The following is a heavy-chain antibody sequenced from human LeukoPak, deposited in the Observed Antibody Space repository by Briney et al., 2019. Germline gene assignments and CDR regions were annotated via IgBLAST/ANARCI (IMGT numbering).Heavy chain of an antibody. J-gene: IGHJ6*02. Sequence: GGSLRLSCAASGFTFSNYDMHWVRRATGKGRRWVSSIDTAGVTYYPGSVKGRFTISRENAKKSFYLQMNSLRAGDTAVYYCARGSCSSSSCYERLNGLDVWGQGTTVTVSS. V-gene: IGHV3-13*01. D-gene: IGHD2-2*01. CDR3: ARGSCSSSSCYERLNGLDV. CDR2: IDTAGVT. CDR1: GFTFSNYD.